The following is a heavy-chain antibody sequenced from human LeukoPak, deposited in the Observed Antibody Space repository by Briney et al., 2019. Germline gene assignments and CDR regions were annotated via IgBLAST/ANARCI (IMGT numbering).Heavy chain of an antibody. V-gene: IGHV4-39*07. CDR1: GGSISSFSYY. CDR3: DY. CDR2: IYYSGST. J-gene: IGHJ4*02. Sequence: SETLSLTCTVSGGSISSFSYYWGWIRQPSGRGLDWIGTIYYSGSTYYNPSLKSRVTISTDTSKNQFSLNLRSVTAADTAVYYCDYWGRGTLVTVSS.